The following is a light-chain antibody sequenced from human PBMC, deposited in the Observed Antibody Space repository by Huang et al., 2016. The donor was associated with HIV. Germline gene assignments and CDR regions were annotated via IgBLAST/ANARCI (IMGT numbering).Light chain of an antibody. CDR1: QSVRGRS. CDR3: QQYGSSPLT. J-gene: IGKJ4*01. CDR2: GAS. V-gene: IGKV3-20*01. Sequence: EIVLTQSPGTLSLSPGERATLSCRASQSVRGRSLAWYKQNPGQSPRLLLFGASNRATAIPDRFSGSGSATDFTLTISRLEPEDFAVYYCQQYGSSPLTFGGGTKVEIK.